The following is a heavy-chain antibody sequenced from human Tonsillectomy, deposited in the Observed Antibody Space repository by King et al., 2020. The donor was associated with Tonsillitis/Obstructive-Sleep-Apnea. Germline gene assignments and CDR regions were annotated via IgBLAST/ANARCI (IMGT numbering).Heavy chain of an antibody. CDR2: INSDGSST. CDR3: ARDLKYYDILTGYYEGAFDI. D-gene: IGHD3-9*01. J-gene: IGHJ3*02. V-gene: IGHV3-74*01. CDR1: GFTFSSYW. Sequence: VQLVESGGGLVQPGGSLRLSCAASGFTFSSYWMHWVRQAPGKGLVWVSRINSDGSSTSYADSVKGRFTISRDNAKNTLYLKMNSLRAEDTAVYYCARDLKYYDILTGYYEGAFDIWGQGTMVTVSS.